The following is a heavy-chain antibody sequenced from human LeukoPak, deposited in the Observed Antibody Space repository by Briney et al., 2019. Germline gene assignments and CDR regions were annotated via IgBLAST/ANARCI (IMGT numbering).Heavy chain of an antibody. D-gene: IGHD1/OR15-1a*01. CDR1: GGSISSGGYS. V-gene: IGHV4-30-2*01. Sequence: SQTLSLTCAVSGGSISSGGYSWSWIRQPPGKGLEWIGYIYHSGSTYYNPSLKSRVTISVDRSKNQFSLKLSSVTAADTAVYYCARAGREHVPYFQHWGQGTLVTVSS. J-gene: IGHJ1*01. CDR2: IYHSGST. CDR3: ARAGREHVPYFQH.